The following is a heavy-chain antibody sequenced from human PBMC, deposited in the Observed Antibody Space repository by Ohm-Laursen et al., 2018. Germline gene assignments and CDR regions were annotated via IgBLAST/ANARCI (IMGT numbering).Heavy chain of an antibody. Sequence: TQTLTLTRTFSGFSLSTSGMCVSWIRQPPGKALEWLGRIDWDDEKYYSTSLKTRLTISKDTSKNQVVLTMTNMDPVDTAMYYCARIVAGPDYFDYWGQGALVTVSS. V-gene: IGHV2-70*11. D-gene: IGHD5-12*01. CDR3: ARIVAGPDYFDY. CDR2: IDWDDEK. J-gene: IGHJ4*02. CDR1: GFSLSTSGMC.